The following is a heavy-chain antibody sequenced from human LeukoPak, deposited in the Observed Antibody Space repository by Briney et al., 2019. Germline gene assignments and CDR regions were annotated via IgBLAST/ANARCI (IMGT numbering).Heavy chain of an antibody. Sequence: PGGPLRLSCAASGFSFSDYYMSWVRQAPGKGLEWVSYISRRGSTKYYKDSVKGRFTISRDDAKNSLYLQMNSLRAEDTAVYLCARAVLLWFGELSPQVGWFDPWGQGTLVTVSS. CDR2: ISRRGSTK. J-gene: IGHJ5*02. D-gene: IGHD3-10*01. CDR3: ARAVLLWFGELSPQVGWFDP. CDR1: GFSFSDYY. V-gene: IGHV3-11*04.